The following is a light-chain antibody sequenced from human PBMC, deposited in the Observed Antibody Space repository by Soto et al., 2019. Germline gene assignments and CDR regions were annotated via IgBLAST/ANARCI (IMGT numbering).Light chain of an antibody. CDR2: NND. CDR3: AAWDDSLNNVL. V-gene: IGLV1-44*01. Sequence: QSVLTQTPSASGTPGQRVTISCSGSSSNIGSHAVNWYQHLPGTAPKLLMYNNDQRPSGVPDRFSGSRSGSSASLAISGLQSEDDADYYCAAWDDSLNNVLFGGGTKLTVL. CDR1: SSNIGSHA. J-gene: IGLJ2*01.